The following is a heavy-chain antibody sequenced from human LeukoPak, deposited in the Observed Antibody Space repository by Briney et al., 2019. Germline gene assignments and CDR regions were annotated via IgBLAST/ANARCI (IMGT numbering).Heavy chain of an antibody. CDR1: GFTFSSYG. V-gene: IGHV3-30*02. CDR3: AKQSRPYDSSGWDAFDI. CDR2: IRYDGSNK. D-gene: IGHD3-22*01. Sequence: GGSLRLSCAASGFTFSSYGMHWVRQAPDKGLEWVAFIRYDGSNKYYADSVKGRFTISRDNSKNTLYLQMNSLRAEDTAVYYCAKQSRPYDSSGWDAFDIWGQGTMVTVSS. J-gene: IGHJ3*02.